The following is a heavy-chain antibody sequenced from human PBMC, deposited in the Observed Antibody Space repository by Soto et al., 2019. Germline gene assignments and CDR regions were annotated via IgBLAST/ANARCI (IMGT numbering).Heavy chain of an antibody. V-gene: IGHV1-24*01. D-gene: IGHD1-26*01. J-gene: IGHJ4*02. CDR1: GYTLTELS. CDR3: ATLLGGATHTTLSRAPV. Sequence: ASVKVSCKVSGYTLTELSMHWVRQAPGKGLEWMGGFDPEDGETIYAQKFQGRVTMTEDTSTDTAYMELSSLRSEDTAVYYCATLLGGATHTTLSRAPVWGQGTLVTVSS. CDR2: FDPEDGET.